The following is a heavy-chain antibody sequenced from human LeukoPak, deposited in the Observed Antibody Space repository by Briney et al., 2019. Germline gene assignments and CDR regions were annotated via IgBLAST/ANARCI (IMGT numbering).Heavy chain of an antibody. J-gene: IGHJ3*02. CDR3: ARGYDSSGYYFMGAFDI. Sequence: SVKVSCKASGGTFSSYDFSWVRQAPGQGLEWMGGIIPIFGTANYAQKFQGRVTITADESTSTVYMELSSLRSEDTAIYYCARGYDSSGYYFMGAFDIWGQGTMVTVSS. V-gene: IGHV1-69*13. CDR2: IIPIFGTA. D-gene: IGHD3-22*01. CDR1: GGTFSSYD.